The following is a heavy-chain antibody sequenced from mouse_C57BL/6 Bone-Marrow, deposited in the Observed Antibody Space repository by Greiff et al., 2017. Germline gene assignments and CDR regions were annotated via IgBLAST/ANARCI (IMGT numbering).Heavy chain of an antibody. D-gene: IGHD4-1*01. CDR2: ISDGGSYT. CDR1: GFTFSSYA. J-gene: IGHJ4*01. V-gene: IGHV5-4*01. CDR3: ARDGNDREAMDY. Sequence: EVQLQESGGGLVKPGGSLKLSCAASGFTFSSYAMSWVRQTPEKRLEWVATISDGGSYTYYPDNVKGRFTISRDNAKNNLYLQMSHLKSEDTAMYYCARDGNDREAMDYWGQGTSVTVSS.